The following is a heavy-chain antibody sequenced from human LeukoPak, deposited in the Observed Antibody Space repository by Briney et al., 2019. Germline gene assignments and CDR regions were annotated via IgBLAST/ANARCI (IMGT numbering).Heavy chain of an antibody. D-gene: IGHD3-22*01. CDR1: GYRFTNYW. V-gene: IGHV5-51*01. J-gene: IGHJ3*02. CDR3: ATQNTNYYDSSGYPFDI. CDR2: IFPGDSDT. Sequence: GESLKISCKGSGYRFTNYWIGWVRQVPGKGREWMGFIFPGDSDTRYRPSFQGQVTISADKSISTAYLQWSSLKASDTAMYYCATQNTNYYDSSGYPFDIWGQGTMVTVSS.